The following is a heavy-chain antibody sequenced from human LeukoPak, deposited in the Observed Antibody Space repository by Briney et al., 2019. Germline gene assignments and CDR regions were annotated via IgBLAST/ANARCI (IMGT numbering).Heavy chain of an antibody. CDR3: ARSARLMKGVVEVTALDD. J-gene: IGHJ4*02. CDR2: ISYDGIKK. CDR1: GFTFSTYA. V-gene: IGHV3-30*04. Sequence: GGSLRLSCAASGFTFSTYAIHWVRQAPGKGLDWVAVISYDGIKKYYADSVKGRFTIARDNAKNSVYLEMNSLRADDTAVYYCARSARLMKGVVEVTALDDWGQGTLVTVSS. D-gene: IGHD3-3*01.